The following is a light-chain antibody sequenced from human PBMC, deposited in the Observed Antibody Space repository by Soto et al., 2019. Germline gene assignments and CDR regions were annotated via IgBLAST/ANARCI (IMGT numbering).Light chain of an antibody. CDR1: SSDVGGYKY. Sequence: QSVLTQPASVSGSPGQSITISCTGTSSDVGGYKYVSWYQQHPDKAPKLIIFEVSKRPSGVSNRFSGSKSGNTASLTISGLQAEDEADYYCCSYAGSSTLVFGGGTKLTVL. V-gene: IGLV2-23*02. CDR2: EVS. CDR3: CSYAGSSTLV. J-gene: IGLJ2*01.